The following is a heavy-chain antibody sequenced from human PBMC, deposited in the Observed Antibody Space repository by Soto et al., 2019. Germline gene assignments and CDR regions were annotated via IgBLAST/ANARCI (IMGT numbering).Heavy chain of an antibody. CDR1: GFTFSSYA. D-gene: IGHD5-12*01. CDR2: IRYDGSNK. CDR3: AKDFGSGHDFRGRYYGMAV. V-gene: IGHV3-33*06. Sequence: QVHLVESGGGVVQPGRSLRLSCAASGFTFSSYAMHWVRQAPGKGLEWVAVIRYDGSNKYYADSVKGRFTISRDDSKNTLYVQMNSLRAEDTAMYYCAKDFGSGHDFRGRYYGMAVWGQGTTVIVSS. J-gene: IGHJ6*02.